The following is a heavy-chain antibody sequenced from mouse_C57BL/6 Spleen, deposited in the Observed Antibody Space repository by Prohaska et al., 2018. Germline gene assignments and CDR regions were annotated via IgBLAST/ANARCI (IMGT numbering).Heavy chain of an antibody. CDR2: IRLKSDNYAT. J-gene: IGHJ2*01. CDR3: TGGTVAPCDY. V-gene: IGHV6-3*01. D-gene: IGHD1-1*01. Sequence: EVKLEESGGGLVQPGGSMKLSCVASGFTFSNYWMNWIRQSPEKGLEWVAQIRLKSDNYATDYAESVKGRCTISRDDSKSSVYLQMNNLRAEDTGIYYCTGGTVAPCDYWGQGATLTVSS. CDR1: GFTFSNYW.